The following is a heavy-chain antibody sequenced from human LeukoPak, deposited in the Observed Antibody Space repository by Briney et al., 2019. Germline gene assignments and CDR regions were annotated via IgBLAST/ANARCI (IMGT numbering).Heavy chain of an antibody. J-gene: IGHJ5*02. CDR1: GGSISSHY. D-gene: IGHD5-24*01. Sequence: SETLSLTCTVSGGSISSHYWSWIRQPPGKGLEWIGYIYYSGSTNYNPSLKSRVTISVDTSKNQFSLKLSSVPAADTAVYYCARARVEMATILDWFDPWGQGTLVTVSS. V-gene: IGHV4-59*11. CDR3: ARARVEMATILDWFDP. CDR2: IYYSGST.